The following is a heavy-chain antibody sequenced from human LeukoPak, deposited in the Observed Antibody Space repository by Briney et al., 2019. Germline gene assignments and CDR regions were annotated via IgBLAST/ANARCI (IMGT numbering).Heavy chain of an antibody. V-gene: IGHV3-7*01. CDR2: IRKDGNDE. CDR1: GFTFSNYW. D-gene: IGHD3-16*01. J-gene: IGHJ4*02. Sequence: GGSLRLSCAASGFTFSNYWMSWVRQAPGKGLEWVANIRKDGNDEYYVDSVKGRFTISRDNAKNSLYLQMNSLRAEDTAVYYCAGLDTIMLRDAGYWGQGTLVIVSS. CDR3: AGLDTIMLRDAGY.